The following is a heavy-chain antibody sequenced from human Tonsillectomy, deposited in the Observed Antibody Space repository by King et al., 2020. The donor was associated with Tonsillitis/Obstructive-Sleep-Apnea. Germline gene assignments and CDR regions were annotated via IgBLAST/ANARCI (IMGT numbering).Heavy chain of an antibody. J-gene: IGHJ4*02. D-gene: IGHD2-8*01. CDR2: INQGGAEK. CDR3: ARTGVAVRNDY. V-gene: IGHV3-7*01. CDR1: GFTFSSYW. Sequence: VQLVESGGGLVQPGGSLRLSCAASGFTFSSYWMSWVRQAPGKGLEWVANINQGGAEKYFVDSVKGRFTISRDNAKNSLYLQMNSLRAEDTAMYYCARTGVAVRNDYWGREPWSPSPQ.